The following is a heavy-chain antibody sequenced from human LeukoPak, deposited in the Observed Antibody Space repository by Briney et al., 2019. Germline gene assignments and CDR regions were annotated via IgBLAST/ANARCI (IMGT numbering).Heavy chain of an antibody. CDR2: IIPIFGTA. CDR1: GYTFTTYH. CDR3: ARTTPRAQWLVEGFFDY. J-gene: IGHJ4*02. Sequence: ASVKVSCKASGYTFTTYHMHWVRQAPGQGLEWMGGIIPIFGTANYAQKFQGRVTITADESTSTAYMELSSLRSEDTAVYYCARTTPRAQWLVEGFFDYWGQGTLVTVSS. V-gene: IGHV1-69*13. D-gene: IGHD6-19*01.